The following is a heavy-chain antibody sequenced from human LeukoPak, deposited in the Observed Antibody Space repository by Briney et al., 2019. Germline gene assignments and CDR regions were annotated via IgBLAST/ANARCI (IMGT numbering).Heavy chain of an antibody. J-gene: IGHJ5*02. CDR3: ASINHPWGSTVSGTWWFDP. CDR2: IYYSGNT. V-gene: IGHV4-30-2*01. Sequence: PSETLSLTCTVSGGSIRNSIYYWSWIRQPPGKGLEWIGYIYYSGNTYYNPSLKSRVTISVDRSKNQFSLKLSSVTAADTAVYYCASINHPWGSTVSGTWWFDPWGRGTLVTVSS. CDR1: GGSIRNSIYY. D-gene: IGHD6-19*01.